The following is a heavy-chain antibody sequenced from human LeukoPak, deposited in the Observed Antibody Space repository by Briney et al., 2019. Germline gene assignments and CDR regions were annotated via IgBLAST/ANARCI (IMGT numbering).Heavy chain of an antibody. D-gene: IGHD6-13*01. Sequence: GGSLRLSCVDSGFTFSSHWMHWVRQAPGKGLVWVSRINSEGSSISYADSVKGRFTISRDNSKNTLFLQMNNLRTEDTAVYFCANDAAQQQLSNLFYGMDVWGQGTTVTVSS. CDR3: ANDAAQQQLSNLFYGMDV. CDR1: GFTFSSHW. CDR2: INSEGSSI. V-gene: IGHV3-74*01. J-gene: IGHJ6*02.